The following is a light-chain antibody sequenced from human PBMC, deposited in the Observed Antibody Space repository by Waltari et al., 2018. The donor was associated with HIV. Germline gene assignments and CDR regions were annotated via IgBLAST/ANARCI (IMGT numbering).Light chain of an antibody. V-gene: IGKV4-1*01. J-gene: IGKJ1*01. Sequence: DIVMTQSPDSLAVSLGETATINCKSSQSVLYSSDNKNYLAWSQQKPGQPPKLLIYWASTRESGVPDRFSGSGSGTDVTLTISSLQAEDVAVYYCHQYYSAPWTFGQGTKVEI. CDR2: WAS. CDR1: QSVLYSSDNKNY. CDR3: HQYYSAPWT.